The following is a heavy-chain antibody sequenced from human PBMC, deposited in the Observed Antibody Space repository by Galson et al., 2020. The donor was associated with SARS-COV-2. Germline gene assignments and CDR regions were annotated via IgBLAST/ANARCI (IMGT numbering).Heavy chain of an antibody. CDR1: GGSISSYY. D-gene: IGHD3-22*01. Sequence: ETSETLSLTCTVSGGSISSYYWSWIRQPAGKGLEWIGRIYTSGSTHYNPSLKSRVTMSVDTSKNQFSLKLSSVTAADTAVYYCARAGLSYYYDSSGHNWFDPWGQGTLVTVSS. CDR3: ARAGLSYYYDSSGHNWFDP. CDR2: IYTSGST. J-gene: IGHJ5*02. V-gene: IGHV4-4*07.